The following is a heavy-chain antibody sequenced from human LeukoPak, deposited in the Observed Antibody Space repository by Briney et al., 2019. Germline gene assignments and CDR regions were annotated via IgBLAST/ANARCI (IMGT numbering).Heavy chain of an antibody. CDR1: GFTFRIYG. V-gene: IGHV3-33*08. Sequence: GGSLRLSCAASGFTFRIYGTHWVRQAPGKGLEWVAVIGEDGKTTYYADSVKGRFTISRDNAKNSLYLQMNSLRAEDTAVYYCARDQVAGTARGYYYYYMDVWGKGTTVTISS. D-gene: IGHD6-19*01. CDR3: ARDQVAGTARGYYYYYMDV. CDR2: IGEDGKTT. J-gene: IGHJ6*03.